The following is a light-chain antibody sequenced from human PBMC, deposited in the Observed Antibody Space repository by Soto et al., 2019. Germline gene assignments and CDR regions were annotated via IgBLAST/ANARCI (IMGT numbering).Light chain of an antibody. V-gene: IGKV4-1*01. J-gene: IGKJ1*01. CDR3: QQYYSIPKT. Sequence: DIVMTQSPDPLAVSLGERATINCKSSQSVLYDSNNKNYLAWYQQKPGQPPKLLIYWASTRESGVPDRFSGTGSGTDFTLTISSLQAEDVAVYYCQQYYSIPKTFGQGTKVDIK. CDR1: QSVLYDSNNKNY. CDR2: WAS.